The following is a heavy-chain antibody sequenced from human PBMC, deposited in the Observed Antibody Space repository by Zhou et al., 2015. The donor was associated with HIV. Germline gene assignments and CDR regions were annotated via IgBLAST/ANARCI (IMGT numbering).Heavy chain of an antibody. CDR1: GSSLSDYY. V-gene: IGHV1-2*02. D-gene: IGHD2-15*01. J-gene: IGHJ4*02. Sequence: QVQLVQSGAEVKKTGASVKVSCKASGSSLSDYYMHWVRQAPGQGLEWMGWINPDSGDTNYAQNFQGRVTMTRDTSITTAYMKLSRLKSDDTAVYYCARDRPRSGGGTYPYYWGQGSLVTVSS. CDR3: ARDRPRSGGGTYPYY. CDR2: INPDSGDT.